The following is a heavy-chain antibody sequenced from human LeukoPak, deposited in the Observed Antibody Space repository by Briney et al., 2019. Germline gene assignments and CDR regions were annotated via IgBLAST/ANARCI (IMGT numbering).Heavy chain of an antibody. D-gene: IGHD6-13*01. CDR2: ISGSGGST. CDR1: GFTFSSYA. Sequence: GGSLRLSCAASGFTFSSYAMSWVRQAPGKGLEWVSAISGSGGSTYYADSVKGRFTISRDNSKNTLYLQMNSLRAEDTAVYYCANPSSSSWRAPVDYWGQGTLVTVSS. V-gene: IGHV3-23*01. CDR3: ANPSSSSWRAPVDY. J-gene: IGHJ4*02.